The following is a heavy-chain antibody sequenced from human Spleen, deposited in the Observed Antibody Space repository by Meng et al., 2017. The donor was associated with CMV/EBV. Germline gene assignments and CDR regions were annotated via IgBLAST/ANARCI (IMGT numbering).Heavy chain of an antibody. J-gene: IGHJ4*02. CDR1: GYTFNNYA. CDR3: ARPHEISCSSTHCYSPDH. CDR2: IVPFFNVI. D-gene: IGHD2-21*02. V-gene: IGHV1-69*10. Sequence: SVKVSCKASGYTFNNYAITWVRQAPGQGLEWMGGIVPFFNVINYAQNFQGRLTISADKSTNTVSMELSSLRSEDTAIYYCARPHEISCSSTHCYSPDHWGQGTLVTVSS.